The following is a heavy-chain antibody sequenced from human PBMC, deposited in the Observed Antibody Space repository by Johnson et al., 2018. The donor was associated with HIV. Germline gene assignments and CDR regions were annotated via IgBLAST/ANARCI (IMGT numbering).Heavy chain of an antibody. J-gene: IGHJ3*02. CDR1: GFTFSSYA. D-gene: IGHD6-19*01. Sequence: VQLVESGGGVVQPGRSLRLSCAASGFTFSSYAMHWVRQAPGKGLEWVSAISGRGGSTYYADSVKGRFTISRDNSKNTLYLQMNSLRAEDTALYYCAKDRSTGWYPAFDIWGQGTMVTVSS. CDR2: ISGRGGST. CDR3: AKDRSTGWYPAFDI. V-gene: IGHV3-23*04.